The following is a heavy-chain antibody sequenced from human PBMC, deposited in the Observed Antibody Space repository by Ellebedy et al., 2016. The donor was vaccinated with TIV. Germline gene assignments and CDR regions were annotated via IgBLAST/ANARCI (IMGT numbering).Heavy chain of an antibody. Sequence: GESLKISCSASGFTFSYYTMNWVRQAPGKGLEWVSSISGSGTYIHNADSVKGRFTISRDNAKNSLYQQMNNLRVEDTAVYYCARPAASYSSSWYDFDCWGQGTLVTVSS. D-gene: IGHD6-13*01. CDR1: GFTFSYYT. CDR2: ISGSGTYI. V-gene: IGHV3-21*01. CDR3: ARPAASYSSSWYDFDC. J-gene: IGHJ4*02.